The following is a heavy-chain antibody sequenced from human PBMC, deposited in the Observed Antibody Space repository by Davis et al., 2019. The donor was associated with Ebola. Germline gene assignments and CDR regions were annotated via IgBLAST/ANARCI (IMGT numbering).Heavy chain of an antibody. CDR3: ARHKGGDYLNY. CDR2: IFYGGGT. CDR1: GGPISNYY. D-gene: IGHD4-17*01. Sequence: SETLSLTCTVSGGPISNYYWSWIRQPPGKGLEWIAYIFYGGGTSYNPSLSSRVTMSMDTSRNQFSLKLRSVTAADTAIYYCARHKGGDYLNYWGQGIVVPVSS. J-gene: IGHJ4*01. V-gene: IGHV4-59*08.